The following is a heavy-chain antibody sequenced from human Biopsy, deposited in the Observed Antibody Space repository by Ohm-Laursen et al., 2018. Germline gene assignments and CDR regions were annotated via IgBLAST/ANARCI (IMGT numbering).Heavy chain of an antibody. J-gene: IGHJ4*02. V-gene: IGHV1-2*02. CDR1: GYTFTGYH. CDR3: ARVFCTSTTCYGLLDN. D-gene: IGHD2/OR15-2a*01. CDR2: INAKTGDT. Sequence: GASVKVSCKASGYTFTGYHVHWVRQAPGQGLEWMGWINAKTGDTNYAQKFQGRVTMTRDTSISTAYVDLSSLRSDDTAVYYCARVFCTSTTCYGLLDNWGQGTVVTVSS.